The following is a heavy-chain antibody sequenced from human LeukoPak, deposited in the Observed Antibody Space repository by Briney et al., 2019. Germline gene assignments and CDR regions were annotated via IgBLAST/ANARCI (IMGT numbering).Heavy chain of an antibody. D-gene: IGHD5-18*01. Sequence: GGSLRLSCAAAGFSFITYDLTWVRLTPGRGLEWVTTISSGGGYIFYADSVKGRFTVSRDNSKNTLYLQMNSLSAEDTAVYYCAKREMIQLWFRLDYWGQGTLVTV. V-gene: IGHV3-23*01. CDR2: ISSGGGYI. CDR3: AKREMIQLWFRLDY. J-gene: IGHJ4*02. CDR1: GFSFITYD.